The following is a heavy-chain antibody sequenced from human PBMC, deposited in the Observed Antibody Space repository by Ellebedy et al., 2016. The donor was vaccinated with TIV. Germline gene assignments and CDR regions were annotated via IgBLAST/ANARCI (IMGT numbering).Heavy chain of an antibody. V-gene: IGHV5-51*01. CDR1: GYTFSSYW. J-gene: IGHJ4*02. CDR3: GTYIHGSHHINN. CDR2: VCSGDSPT. D-gene: IGHD5-18*01. Sequence: GESLKISCEHSGYTFSSYWFGWVRQMPGKRLEWIGIVCSGDSPTIYSPSFQGHVTISADKSFTTAYLQWSSLEASDTAIYFCGTYIHGSHHINNWGQGTLVTVSS.